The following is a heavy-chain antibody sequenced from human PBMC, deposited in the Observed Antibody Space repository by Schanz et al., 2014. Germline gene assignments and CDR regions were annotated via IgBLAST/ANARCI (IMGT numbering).Heavy chain of an antibody. D-gene: IGHD2-21*02. Sequence: QVQLQQWGAGLLKPSETLSLTCAVYGGSFSGYFWSWTRQSPEKGLEWLGSLYYSGRTHNNPSLRSRVTMSVDTSKSQCSLKLSSVTAADTAVYYCVRDLLEYGGNSDAFDIWGQGTMVTVSS. CDR1: GGSFSGYF. J-gene: IGHJ3*02. CDR2: LYYSGRT. V-gene: IGHV4-34*11. CDR3: VRDLLEYGGNSDAFDI.